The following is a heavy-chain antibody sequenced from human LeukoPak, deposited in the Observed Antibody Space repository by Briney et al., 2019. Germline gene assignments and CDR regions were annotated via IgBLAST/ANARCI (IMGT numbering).Heavy chain of an antibody. CDR2: INSDGSST. CDR3: AKAYYDSSGYSYYFDY. D-gene: IGHD3-22*01. J-gene: IGHJ4*02. V-gene: IGHV3-74*01. Sequence: PGGSLRLSCAASGFTFSSYWIHWVRQAPGKGLVWVSRINSDGSSTSYADSVKGRFTISRDNAKNSLYLQMNSLRAEDTAVYYCAKAYYDSSGYSYYFDYWGQGTLVTVSS. CDR1: GFTFSSYW.